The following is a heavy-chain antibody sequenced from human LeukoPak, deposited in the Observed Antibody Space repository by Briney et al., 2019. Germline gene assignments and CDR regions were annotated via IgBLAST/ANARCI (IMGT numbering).Heavy chain of an antibody. CDR2: VKPDTGDT. J-gene: IGHJ4*02. D-gene: IGHD2-2*01. CDR1: GYTFTDYH. CDR3: ARVRALSSPDLDF. Sequence: APVKVSCKASGYTFTDYHVHWVRRAPGQGLEWMGWVKPDTGDTHFANKFQGRVTLTSDTSISTSFMELRGLRSDDTAVYYCARVRALSSPDLDFWGQGTLVTVSS. V-gene: IGHV1-2*02.